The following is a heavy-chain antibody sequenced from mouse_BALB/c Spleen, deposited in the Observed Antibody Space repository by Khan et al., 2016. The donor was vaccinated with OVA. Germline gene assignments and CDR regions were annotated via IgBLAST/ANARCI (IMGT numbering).Heavy chain of an antibody. CDR2: ISYSGST. CDR3: ARDGSRYNYAMDY. Sequence: VQLKESGPGLVKPSQSLSLTCTVTGYSITSDYAWNWIRQFPGNKLEWMGYISYSGSTNYNPALKSRISIPRDTSKNQFFLQLNSVTTEDTATYDCARDGSRYNYAMDYWGQGTSVTVAS. J-gene: IGHJ4*01. D-gene: IGHD2-3*01. CDR1: GYSITSDYA. V-gene: IGHV3-2*02.